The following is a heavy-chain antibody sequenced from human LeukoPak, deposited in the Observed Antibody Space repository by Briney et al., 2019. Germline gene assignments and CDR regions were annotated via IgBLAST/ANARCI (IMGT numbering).Heavy chain of an antibody. J-gene: IGHJ4*02. CDR1: GFTFSAYY. V-gene: IGHV3-11*04. D-gene: IGHD3-10*02. Sequence: PGGSLRLSCAASGFTFSAYYMSWVRQAPGKGLECVSYISSSGTTMYYADSVKGRFTISRDNAKNSLYLQMNSLRAEDMAVYYCARDMFGELLYGGHDYWGQGTLVTVSS. CDR2: ISSSGTTM. CDR3: ARDMFGELLYGGHDY.